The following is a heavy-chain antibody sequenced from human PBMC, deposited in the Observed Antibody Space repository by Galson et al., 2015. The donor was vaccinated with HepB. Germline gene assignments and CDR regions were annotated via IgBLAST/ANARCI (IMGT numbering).Heavy chain of an antibody. J-gene: IGHJ4*02. V-gene: IGHV3-30-3*01. D-gene: IGHD3-22*01. CDR2: ISYDGSNK. Sequence: SLRLSCAASGFTFSSYAMHWVRQAPGKGLEWVAVISYDGSNKYYADSVKGRFTISRDNSKNTLYLQMNSLRAEDTAVYYCARGGYYYDSSGYHTFDDWGQGTLVTVSS. CDR1: GFTFSSYA. CDR3: ARGGYYYDSSGYHTFDD.